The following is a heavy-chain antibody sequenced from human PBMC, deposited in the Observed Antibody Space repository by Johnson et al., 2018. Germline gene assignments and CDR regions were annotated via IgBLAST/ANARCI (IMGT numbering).Heavy chain of an antibody. J-gene: IGHJ3*02. CDR2: ILYYGTKK. Sequence: QVQLVQSGGGVVQPGRSLRLSCAASGFTFSSYPMHWVRQAPGKGLDWVAVILYYGTKKYYAAPVKGLFTISRDNFKNTLYLQMNSLRREDAAVYYCTREARGTTGTFDIWGQGAMVTVSS. D-gene: IGHD1-7*01. CDR1: GFTFSSYP. V-gene: IGHV3-30-3*01. CDR3: TREARGTTGTFDI.